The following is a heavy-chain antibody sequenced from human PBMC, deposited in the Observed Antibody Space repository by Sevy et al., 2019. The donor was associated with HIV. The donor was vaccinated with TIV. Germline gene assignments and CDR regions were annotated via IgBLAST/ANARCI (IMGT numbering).Heavy chain of an antibody. CDR1: GSSFRGSA. CDR2: IKSKGDNYAT. J-gene: IGHJ4*02. CDR3: RSLDLVVTGATLRGRNQKTIDW. Sequence: GGSLRPSCAASGSSFRGSAVHWVRQAFGKGLGWVGRIKSKGDNYATLNSWSVKGRFTISGDDSTTTAYLQMNSLQTEDTAIYYGRSLDLVVTGATLRGRNQKTIDWWGQGSLVTVSS. D-gene: IGHD2-21*02. V-gene: IGHV3-73*01.